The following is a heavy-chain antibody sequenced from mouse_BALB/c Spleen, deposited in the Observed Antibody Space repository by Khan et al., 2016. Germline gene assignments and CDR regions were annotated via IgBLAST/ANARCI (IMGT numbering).Heavy chain of an antibody. CDR3: ALDGSWFAY. Sequence: VQLKESGAELVRPGALVKLSCKASGFNIKDYYMHWVKQRPEQGLEWIGWIDPENGNTIYDPKFQGQASITADTSSNTAYLQLSSLTSEDTAVYYCALDGSWFAYWGQGTLVTVAA. CDR1: GFNIKDYY. J-gene: IGHJ3*01. V-gene: IGHV14-1*02. D-gene: IGHD2-3*01. CDR2: IDPENGNT.